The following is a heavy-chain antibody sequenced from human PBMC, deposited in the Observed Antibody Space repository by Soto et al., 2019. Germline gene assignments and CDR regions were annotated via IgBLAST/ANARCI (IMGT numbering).Heavy chain of an antibody. J-gene: IGHJ6*03. CDR1: GFTFSSYA. D-gene: IGHD3-16*01. V-gene: IGHV3-64*01. Sequence: GGSLRLSCAASGFTFSSYAMHWVRQAPGKGLEYVSAISSNGGSTYYANSVKGRFTISRDNSKNTLYLQMGSLRAEDMAVYYCARGARGRANYGDYYYYYMDVWGKGTTVTVSS. CDR3: ARGARGRANYGDYYYYYMDV. CDR2: ISSNGGST.